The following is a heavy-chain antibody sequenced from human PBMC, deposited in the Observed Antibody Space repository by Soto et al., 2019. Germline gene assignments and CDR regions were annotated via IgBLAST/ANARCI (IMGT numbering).Heavy chain of an antibody. CDR1: GGSISSGGYY. CDR3: ARGAHYSSPFRWFDP. Sequence: PSETLSLTCTVSGGSISSGGYYWSWIRHHPGKGLEWIGYIYYSGSTYYNPSLKSRVTISVDTSKNQFSLKLSSVTAADTAVYYCARGAHYSSPFRWFDPWGQGTLVTVSS. V-gene: IGHV4-31*03. D-gene: IGHD6-13*01. CDR2: IYYSGST. J-gene: IGHJ5*02.